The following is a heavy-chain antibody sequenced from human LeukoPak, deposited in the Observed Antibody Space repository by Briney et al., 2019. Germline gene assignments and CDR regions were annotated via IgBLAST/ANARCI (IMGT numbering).Heavy chain of an antibody. CDR1: GFTFSSYS. D-gene: IGHD6-19*01. Sequence: GGSLRLSCAASGFTFSSYSMNWVRQAPGKGLEWVSSISISSSYIYYADSVKGRFPISRNNAKNSLYLQMNSLRAEDTAVYYCARDRIAVAGTGGAFDIWGQGTMVTVSS. CDR3: ARDRIAVAGTGGAFDI. V-gene: IGHV3-21*01. CDR2: ISISSSYI. J-gene: IGHJ3*02.